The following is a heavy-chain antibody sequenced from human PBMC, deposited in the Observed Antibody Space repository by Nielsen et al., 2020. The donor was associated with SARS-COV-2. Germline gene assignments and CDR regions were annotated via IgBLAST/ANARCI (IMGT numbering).Heavy chain of an antibody. V-gene: IGHV4-39*07. CDR2: IYYSGST. CDR1: GGSISSSSYY. J-gene: IGHJ4*02. Sequence: SETLSLTCTVPGGSISSSSYYWGWIRQPPGKGLEWIGSIYYSGSTYYNPSLKSRVTISVDTSKNQFSLKLSSVTAADTAVYYCARGVGYYDSSGYHFDYWGQGTLVTVSS. CDR3: ARGVGYYDSSGYHFDY. D-gene: IGHD3-22*01.